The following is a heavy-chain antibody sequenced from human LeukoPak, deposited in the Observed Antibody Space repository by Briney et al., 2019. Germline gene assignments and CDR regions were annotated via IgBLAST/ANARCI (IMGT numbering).Heavy chain of an antibody. CDR2: FYYSGST. V-gene: IGHV4-39*01. D-gene: IGHD3-22*01. CDR3: ARARIPYYYYDSSGYYDY. CDR1: GGSISISNYY. J-gene: IGHJ4*02. Sequence: SETLSLTCTVSGGSISISNYYWGWIRQPPGKGLEWIGSFYYSGSTYYNPSLKSRVTISVDTSKSQFSLKLSSVTAADTAVYYCARARIPYYYYDSSGYYDYWGQGTLVTVSS.